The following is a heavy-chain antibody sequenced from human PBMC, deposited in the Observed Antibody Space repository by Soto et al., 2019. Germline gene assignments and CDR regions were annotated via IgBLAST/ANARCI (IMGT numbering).Heavy chain of an antibody. CDR1: GFSFSGFG. J-gene: IGHJ5*02. V-gene: IGHV3-30*18. Sequence: QVQLVESGGGVVQPGGSLRLSCAASGFSFSGFGLHWVRHTPGKGLEWLAVISYDGSHKLHADSVQGRFTISRDNSKNTLSLQMNRLRTEDTPMYYCAKGLGLGGSASYPYHWGQGTLVSVSS. D-gene: IGHD3-10*01. CDR3: AKGLGLGGSASYPYH. CDR2: ISYDGSHK.